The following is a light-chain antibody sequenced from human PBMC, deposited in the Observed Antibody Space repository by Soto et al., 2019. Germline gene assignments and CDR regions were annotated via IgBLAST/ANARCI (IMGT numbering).Light chain of an antibody. Sequence: DIQMTQSPSTLSASVGDRVTITCRASQSISSWLAWYQQKPGKAPKLLIYDASSLESGVPSRLSGSGSGTEFTLTITTLQPDDFATYYCQQYNSYSEPLGHGT. V-gene: IGKV1-5*01. J-gene: IGKJ1*01. CDR1: QSISSW. CDR2: DAS. CDR3: QQYNSYSEP.